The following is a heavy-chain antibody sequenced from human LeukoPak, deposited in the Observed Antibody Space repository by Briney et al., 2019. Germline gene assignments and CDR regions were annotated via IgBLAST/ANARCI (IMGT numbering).Heavy chain of an antibody. V-gene: IGHV3-48*03. CDR1: GFTFSSYE. J-gene: IGHJ5*02. Sequence: GGSLRLSCAASGFTFSSYEMNWVRQAPGKGLEWVSYISSSGSTIYYADSVKGRFTISRDNAKNSLYPQMNSLRAEDTAVYYCARDLDYNWFDPWGQGTLVTVSS. CDR2: ISSSGSTI. CDR3: ARDLDYNWFDP.